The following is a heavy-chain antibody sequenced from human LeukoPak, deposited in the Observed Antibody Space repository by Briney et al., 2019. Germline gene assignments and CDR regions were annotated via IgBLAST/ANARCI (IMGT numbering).Heavy chain of an antibody. CDR2: ISGGSSTI. Sequence: GGSLRLSCAASGFTFSTYSMNWVRQAPGKGLEWVSYISGGSSTIHYADSVKGRFTISRDNAENTLYLQMNSLRAEDTALYYCARYSESYHAIDYWGQGTLVTVSS. J-gene: IGHJ4*02. V-gene: IGHV3-48*04. D-gene: IGHD1-26*01. CDR1: GFTFSTYS. CDR3: ARYSESYHAIDY.